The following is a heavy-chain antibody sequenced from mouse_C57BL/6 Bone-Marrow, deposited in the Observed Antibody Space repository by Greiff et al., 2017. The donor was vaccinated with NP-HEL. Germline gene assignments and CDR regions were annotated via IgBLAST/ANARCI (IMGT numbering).Heavy chain of an antibody. D-gene: IGHD2-1*01. CDR3: ARDYGNYRWYFDV. J-gene: IGHJ1*03. V-gene: IGHV1-20*01. Sequence: EVKLMESGPELVKPGDSVKISCKASGYSFTGYFMNWVMQSHGKSLEWIGRINPYNGDTFYNQKFKGKATLTVDKSSSTAHMELRSLTSEDSAVYYCARDYGNYRWYFDVWGTGTTVTVSS. CDR2: INPYNGDT. CDR1: GYSFTGYF.